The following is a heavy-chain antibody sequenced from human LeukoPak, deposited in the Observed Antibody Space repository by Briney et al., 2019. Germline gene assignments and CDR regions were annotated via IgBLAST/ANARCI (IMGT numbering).Heavy chain of an antibody. CDR1: GFTFSSYW. CDR3: ARINLAAAGTGWFDP. J-gene: IGHJ5*02. V-gene: IGHV3-7*05. Sequence: GGSLRLSCAASGFTFSSYWMSWVRQAPGKGLEWVSNIKQDGSEKYYVDSVKGRFTISRDNAKNSLYLQMNSLRAEDTAVYYCARINLAAAGTGWFDPWGQGTLVTVSS. CDR2: IKQDGSEK. D-gene: IGHD6-13*01.